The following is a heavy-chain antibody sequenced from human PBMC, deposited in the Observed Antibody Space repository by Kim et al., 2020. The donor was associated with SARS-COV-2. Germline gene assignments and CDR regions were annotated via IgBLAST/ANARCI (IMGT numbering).Heavy chain of an antibody. V-gene: IGHV4-30-2*01. CDR2: IYYSGST. D-gene: IGHD3-16*01. CDR3: ARFGHGAQGGMDV. J-gene: IGHJ6*02. CDR1: GGSISSGGYS. Sequence: SETLSLTCAVSGGSISSGGYSWSWIRQPPGKGLEWIGYIYYSGSTYYNPSLKSRVTISVDRSKNQFSLKLSSVTAADTAVYYCARFGHGAQGGMDVWGQGTTVTVSS.